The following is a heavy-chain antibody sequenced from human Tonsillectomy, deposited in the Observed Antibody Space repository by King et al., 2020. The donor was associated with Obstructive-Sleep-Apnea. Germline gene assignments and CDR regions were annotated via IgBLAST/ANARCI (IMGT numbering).Heavy chain of an antibody. V-gene: IGHV3-11*01. D-gene: IGHD6-19*01. CDR3: ARGLKYGSGYPPPCDY. Sequence: VQLVESGGGLVKPGGSLRLSCAASGFTFSDYYMSLIRQAPGKGLDWGAYLSIRYTIYYTDSVKGRFTISRDNTKNTLYLQMSSLRAEDTALYYCARGLKYGSGYPPPCDYWGQGTLVTVSS. J-gene: IGHJ4*02. CDR2: LSIRYTI. CDR1: GFTFSDYY.